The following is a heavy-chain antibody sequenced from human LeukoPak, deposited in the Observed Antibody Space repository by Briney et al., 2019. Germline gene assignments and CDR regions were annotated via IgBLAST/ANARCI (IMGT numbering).Heavy chain of an antibody. V-gene: IGHV4-4*09. CDR2: IYTSGST. J-gene: IGHJ6*03. Sequence: PSETLSLTCTVSGGSISSYYWSWIRQPPGKGLERIGYIYTSGSTNYNPSLKSRVTISVDTSKNQFSLKLSSVTAADTAVYYCATQDIVVVPAPHYYYYYMDVWGKGTTVTVSS. CDR3: ATQDIVVVPAPHYYYYYMDV. CDR1: GGSISSYY. D-gene: IGHD2-2*01.